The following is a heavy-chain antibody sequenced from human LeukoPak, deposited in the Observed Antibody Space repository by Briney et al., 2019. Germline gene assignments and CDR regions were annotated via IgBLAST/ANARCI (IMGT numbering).Heavy chain of an antibody. V-gene: IGHV1-18*01. CDR2: ISAYNGNT. J-gene: IGHJ4*02. Sequence: ASAKVSCKASGYTFTSYGISWVRQAPGQGLEWMGWISAYNGNTNYAQKLQGRVTMTTDTSTSTAYMELRSLRSDDTAVYYCARDPAYTIFGVVITQVDYWGQGTLVTVSS. CDR3: ARDPAYTIFGVVITQVDY. CDR1: GYTFTSYG. D-gene: IGHD3-3*01.